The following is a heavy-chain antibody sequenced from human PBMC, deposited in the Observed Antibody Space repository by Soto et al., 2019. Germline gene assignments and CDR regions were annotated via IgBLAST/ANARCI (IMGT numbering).Heavy chain of an antibody. V-gene: IGHV3-30-3*01. CDR1: VFTFSTYA. J-gene: IGHJ6*02. CDR2: ISFDGSKK. CDR3: AREPDTAIVQYYYAMDL. Sequence: QVQLVESGGGVVQPGRSLRLSCTASVFTFSTYAFHWVRQAPGKGLEWLAIISFDGSKKYYADSVKGRFTISRDNSRNTLYLQLNSLRVEDTSVYYCAREPDTAIVQYYYAMDLWGQGTTVTVSS. D-gene: IGHD5-18*01.